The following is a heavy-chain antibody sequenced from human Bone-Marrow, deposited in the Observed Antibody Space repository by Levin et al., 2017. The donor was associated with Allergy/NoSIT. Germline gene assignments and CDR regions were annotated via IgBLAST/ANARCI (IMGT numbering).Heavy chain of an antibody. CDR3: AASTALLIFDY. Sequence: LSLTCAASGFTVSSHYMSWVRQAPGKGLEWVSIIYSAGSTYYADSVKDRVTISRDDSKNTLFLHMDSLRADDTAVYFCAASTALLIFDYWGPGALVTVSS. J-gene: IGHJ4*02. CDR1: GFTVSSHY. CDR2: IYSAGST. V-gene: IGHV3-66*01. D-gene: IGHD2-15*01.